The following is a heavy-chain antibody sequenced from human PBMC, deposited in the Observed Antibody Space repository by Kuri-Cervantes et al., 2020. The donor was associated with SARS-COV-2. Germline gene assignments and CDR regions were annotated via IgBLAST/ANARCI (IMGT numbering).Heavy chain of an antibody. D-gene: IGHD3-3*01. V-gene: IGHV7-81*01. CDR2: FHTYTGNP. J-gene: IGHJ3*02. CDR1: GYSFTTYG. Sequence: ASVKVSCKASGYSFTTYGMNWVPQAPGQGLEWMGWFHTYTGNPTYAQGFTGRFVFSMDTSASTAYLQISSLKAEDMAMYYCARDRGLSTIFGVVIIGGGAFDIWGQGTMVTVSS. CDR3: ARDRGLSTIFGVVIIGGGAFDI.